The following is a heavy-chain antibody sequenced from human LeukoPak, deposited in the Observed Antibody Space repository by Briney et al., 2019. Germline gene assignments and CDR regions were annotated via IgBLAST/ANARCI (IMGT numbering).Heavy chain of an antibody. D-gene: IGHD5-18*01. Sequence: GVSVKVSCKASGGTFSSYAISWVRQGPGQGLEWMGGIIPIFGTANYAQKFQGRVTITADESTSTAYMELSSLRSEDTAVYYCARDGDVDTAMGPLLWGWGQGTLVTVSS. CDR3: ARDGDVDTAMGPLLWG. V-gene: IGHV1-69*13. CDR2: IIPIFGTA. J-gene: IGHJ4*02. CDR1: GGTFSSYA.